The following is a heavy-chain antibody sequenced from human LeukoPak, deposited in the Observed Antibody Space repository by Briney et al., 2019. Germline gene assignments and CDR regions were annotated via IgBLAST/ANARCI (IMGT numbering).Heavy chain of an antibody. CDR3: ATTPHPAGLLANDY. Sequence: GGSLRLSCAASGFTFSSYEMNWVRQAPGKGLEWVSYISSSGSTIYYADSVKGRFTISRDNAKNSLYLQMNSLRAEDTAVYYCATTPHPAGLLANDYWGQGTLVTVSS. D-gene: IGHD2-15*01. CDR2: ISSSGSTI. V-gene: IGHV3-48*03. J-gene: IGHJ4*02. CDR1: GFTFSSYE.